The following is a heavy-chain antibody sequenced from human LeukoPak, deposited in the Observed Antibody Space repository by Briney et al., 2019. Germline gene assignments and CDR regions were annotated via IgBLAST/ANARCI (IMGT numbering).Heavy chain of an antibody. CDR2: INPSGGST. V-gene: IGHV1-46*01. CDR1: GYTFTSYY. D-gene: IGHD1-7*01. CDR3: ARQYWNYFIRDAFDI. Sequence: ASVKVSCKASGYTFTSYYMHWVRQAPGQGLEWMGIINPSGGSTSYAQKFQGRVTITADKSTSTAHMELSSLRSEDAAVYYCARQYWNYFIRDAFDIWGHGTIVTVSS. J-gene: IGHJ3*02.